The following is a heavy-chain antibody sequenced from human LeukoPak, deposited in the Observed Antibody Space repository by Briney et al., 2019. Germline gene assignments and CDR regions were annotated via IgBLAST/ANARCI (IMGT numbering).Heavy chain of an antibody. Sequence: ASVKVSCKASGYTFTSYYMHWVRQAPGQGPEWMGIINPSGGSTSYAQKFQGRVTMTRDMSTSTVYMELSSLRSEDTAVYYCAREGGHRHLVRGRHNWFDPWGQGTLVTVSS. V-gene: IGHV1-46*01. J-gene: IGHJ5*02. D-gene: IGHD3-10*01. CDR3: AREGGHRHLVRGRHNWFDP. CDR1: GYTFTSYY. CDR2: INPSGGST.